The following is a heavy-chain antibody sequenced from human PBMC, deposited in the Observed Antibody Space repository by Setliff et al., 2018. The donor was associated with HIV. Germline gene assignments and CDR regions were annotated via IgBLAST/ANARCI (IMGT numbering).Heavy chain of an antibody. J-gene: IGHJ4*02. CDR3: AKEKHSSGYLDY. D-gene: IGHD3-22*01. V-gene: IGHV3-30*02. Sequence: GGSLRLSCAASGFTFSSYGMHWVRQAPGKGLEWVAFLRFDGKNDYYADFVKGRFAISRDNSRNTLYLQMNSLRPEDTAVYYCAKEKHSSGYLDYWGQGTLVTVSS. CDR1: GFTFSSYG. CDR2: LRFDGKND.